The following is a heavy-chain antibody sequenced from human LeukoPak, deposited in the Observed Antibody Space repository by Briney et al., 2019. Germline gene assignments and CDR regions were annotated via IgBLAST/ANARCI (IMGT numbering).Heavy chain of an antibody. J-gene: IGHJ4*02. CDR1: GGSISSGDYY. CDR2: IYYGGST. D-gene: IGHD3-10*01. CDR3: ARLRFGELSIYFDY. V-gene: IGHV4-30-4*01. Sequence: TLSLTCTVSGGSISSGDYYWSWIRQPPGKGLEWIGYIYYGGSTYYNPSLKSRVTISVDTSKNQFSLKLSSVTAADTAVYYCARLRFGELSIYFDYWGQGTLVTVSS.